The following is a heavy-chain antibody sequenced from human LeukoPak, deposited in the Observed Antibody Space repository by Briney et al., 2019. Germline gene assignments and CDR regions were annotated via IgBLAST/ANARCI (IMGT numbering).Heavy chain of an antibody. V-gene: IGHV3-74*01. Sequence: PGRSLRLSCAASGFTFSSYWMHWVRQAPGKGLVWVSRISSDGSSTTYADSVKGRFTISRDNAKNKMYLQVNSLRAEDTAVYYCARQSYYYDSSGYYHDYWGQGTLVTVSS. CDR3: ARQSYYYDSSGYYHDY. D-gene: IGHD3-22*01. J-gene: IGHJ4*02. CDR1: GFTFSSYW. CDR2: ISSDGSST.